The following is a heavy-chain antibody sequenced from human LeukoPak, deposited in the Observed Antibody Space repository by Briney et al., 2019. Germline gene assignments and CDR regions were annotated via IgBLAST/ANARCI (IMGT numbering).Heavy chain of an antibody. V-gene: IGHV3-21*01. D-gene: IGHD5-24*01. J-gene: IGHJ4*02. CDR2: ISSSSYI. CDR3: AREMRDGYNSIDY. CDR1: GFTFSSYS. Sequence: PGGSLRLSGAASGFTFSSYSMNWVRQAPGKGLEWVSSISSSSYIYYADSVKGRFTISRDNAKNSLYLQMNSLRAEDTAVYYCAREMRDGYNSIDYWGQGTLVTVSS.